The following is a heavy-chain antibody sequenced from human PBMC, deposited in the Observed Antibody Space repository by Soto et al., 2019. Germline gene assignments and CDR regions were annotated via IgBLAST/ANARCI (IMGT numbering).Heavy chain of an antibody. J-gene: IGHJ5*02. CDR2: IWYDGSNK. Sequence: PGGSLRLSCAASGFTFSSYGMHWVRQAPGKGLEWVAVIWYDGSNKYYADSVKGRFTISRDNSKNTLYLQMNSLRAEDTAVYYCARDYDFWSGHAPGPWGQGTLVTVSS. CDR3: ARDYDFWSGHAPGP. CDR1: GFTFSSYG. V-gene: IGHV3-33*01. D-gene: IGHD3-3*01.